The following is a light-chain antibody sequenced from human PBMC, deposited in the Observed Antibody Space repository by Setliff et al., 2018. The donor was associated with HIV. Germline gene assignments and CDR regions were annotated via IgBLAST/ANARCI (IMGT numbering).Light chain of an antibody. J-gene: IGLJ2*01. CDR2: EVS. V-gene: IGLV2-8*01. Sequence: QSALAQPPSASGSPGQSVTISCTGTSSDVGGYNYVSWYQQHPGKAPKLMIYEVSKRPSGVPDRFSGSKSGNTASLTVSGLQAEDEADYYCSSYAGSINFVVFGGGTK. CDR3: SSYAGSINFVV. CDR1: SSDVGGYNY.